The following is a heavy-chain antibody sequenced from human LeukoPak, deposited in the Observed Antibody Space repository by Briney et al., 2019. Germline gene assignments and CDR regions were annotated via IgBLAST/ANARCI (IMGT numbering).Heavy chain of an antibody. D-gene: IGHD3-10*01. V-gene: IGHV4-34*01. Sequence: KPSETLSLTCIVSSGSINNHYWSWIRQPPGKGLEWIGEINHSGSTNYNPSLKSRVTISVDTSKNQFSLKLSSVTAADTAVYYCARGFSWFGATGICFDYWGQGTLVTVSS. J-gene: IGHJ4*02. CDR2: INHSGST. CDR3: ARGFSWFGATGICFDY. CDR1: SGSINNHY.